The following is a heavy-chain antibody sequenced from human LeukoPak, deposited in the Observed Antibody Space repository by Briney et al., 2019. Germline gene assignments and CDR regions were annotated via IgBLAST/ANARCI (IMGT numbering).Heavy chain of an antibody. D-gene: IGHD1/OR15-1a*01. J-gene: IGHJ5*02. CDR3: AKNNGGARNHWFDP. V-gene: IGHV4-61*05. CDR2: IYYSGST. Sequence: SETLSLTCTVSGGSISSSSYYWGWIRQPPGKGLEWIGYIYYSGSTNYNPFLKSRVTISVDTSKNQFSLKLSSVTAADTAIYYCAKNNGGARNHWFDPWGQGTLVTVSS. CDR1: GGSISSSSYY.